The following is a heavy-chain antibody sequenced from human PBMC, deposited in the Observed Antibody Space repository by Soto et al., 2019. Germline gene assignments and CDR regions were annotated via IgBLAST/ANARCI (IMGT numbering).Heavy chain of an antibody. CDR1: GYTFATYD. CDR2: MSHISGNT. V-gene: IGHV1-8*01. J-gene: IGHJ5*01. D-gene: IGHD1-20*01. CDR3: ARSDVYNFNWLDS. Sequence: QVQLVQSGAEVKTPGASVKVSCKASGYTFATYDINWVRQAPGQGLEWMGWMSHISGNTGYAQKFQGRLTMTRDTALSVAHMELSSLRNEDTAVYYCARSDVYNFNWLDSWGQGTLVTVSA.